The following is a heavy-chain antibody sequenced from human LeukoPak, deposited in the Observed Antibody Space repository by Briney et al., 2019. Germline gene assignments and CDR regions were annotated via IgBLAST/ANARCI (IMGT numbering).Heavy chain of an antibody. Sequence: GRSLRLSCAASGFTSSTYGMHWVRQAPGEGLEWVAVISYDGKNKYYVDSVKGRFTITRDNSKNTVYLQVNSLRAEDTAVYYCAKDRDSIGSVYYFDYWGQGARLTVSS. J-gene: IGHJ4*02. CDR3: AKDRDSIGSVYYFDY. D-gene: IGHD1-26*01. CDR2: ISYDGKNK. V-gene: IGHV3-30*18. CDR1: GFTSSTYG.